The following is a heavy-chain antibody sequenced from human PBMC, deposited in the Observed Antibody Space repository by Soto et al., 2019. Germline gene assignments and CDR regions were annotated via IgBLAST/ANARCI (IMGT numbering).Heavy chain of an antibody. V-gene: IGHV1-18*01. J-gene: IGHJ6*02. D-gene: IGHD3-3*01. CDR3: ARDHYDFWSGPPPYGMDV. CDR1: GYTFTSYG. CDR2: ISAYNGNT. Sequence: VASVKVSCKASGYTFTSYGISWGRQAPGQGLEWMGWISAYNGNTNYAQKLQGRVTMTTDTSTSAAYMELRSLRSDDTAVYYCARDHYDFWSGPPPYGMDVWGQGTTVTVSS.